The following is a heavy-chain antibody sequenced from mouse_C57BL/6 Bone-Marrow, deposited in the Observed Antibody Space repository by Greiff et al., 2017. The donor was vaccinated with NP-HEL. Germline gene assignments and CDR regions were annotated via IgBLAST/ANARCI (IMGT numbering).Heavy chain of an antibody. Sequence: QVQLKQPGAELVRPGSSVKLSCKASGYTFTSYWMHWVKQRPIQGLEWIGNIDPSDSETHYNQKFKDKATLTVDKSSSTAYMQLSSLTSEDSAVYYCARSDSYGSSDWGQGTTLTVSS. CDR2: IDPSDSET. V-gene: IGHV1-52*01. J-gene: IGHJ2*01. D-gene: IGHD1-1*01. CDR1: GYTFTSYW. CDR3: ARSDSYGSSD.